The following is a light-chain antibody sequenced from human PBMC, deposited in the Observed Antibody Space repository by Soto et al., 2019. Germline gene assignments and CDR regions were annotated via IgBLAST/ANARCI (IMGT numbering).Light chain of an antibody. J-gene: IGLJ2*01. Sequence: QSVLTQPPSVSGAPGQRVTISCTGTSSNIGAGYDVHWYQQVPGTSPKLLIFVNSNRPSGVPDRFSGSKSGTSASLAITGLQAEDEADYYCSSYTSKSSLIFGGGTKLTVL. V-gene: IGLV1-40*01. CDR1: SSNIGAGYD. CDR2: VNS. CDR3: SSYTSKSSLI.